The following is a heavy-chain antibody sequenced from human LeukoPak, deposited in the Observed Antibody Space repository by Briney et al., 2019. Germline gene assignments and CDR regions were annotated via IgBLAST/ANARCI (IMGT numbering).Heavy chain of an antibody. V-gene: IGHV4-39*01. CDR2: IYYSGST. Sequence: SETLSLTCTVSGGSISSGGYYWSWIRQHPGKGLEWIGYIYYSGSTYYNPSLTSRVTISVDTSENQFSLKLTSVTAADAAVYYCARLHSGSSWPPNHFDYWGQGTLVTVSS. CDR3: ARLHSGSSWPPNHFDY. J-gene: IGHJ4*02. D-gene: IGHD6-13*01. CDR1: GGSISSGGYY.